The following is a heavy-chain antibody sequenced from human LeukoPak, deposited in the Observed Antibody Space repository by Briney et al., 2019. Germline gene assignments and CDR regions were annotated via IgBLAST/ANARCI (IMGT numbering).Heavy chain of an antibody. D-gene: IGHD4-17*01. CDR2: IIPIFGTA. V-gene: IGHV1-69*13. Sequence: VASVTVSFTASGGTFSSYAISWVRQAPGQGLEWMGGIIPIFGTANYAQRFQGRVTITADESTSTAYMELSSLRSEDTAVYYCGRGGDNDYGAFDIWGQGTMVTVSS. CDR3: GRGGDNDYGAFDI. J-gene: IGHJ3*02. CDR1: GGTFSSYA.